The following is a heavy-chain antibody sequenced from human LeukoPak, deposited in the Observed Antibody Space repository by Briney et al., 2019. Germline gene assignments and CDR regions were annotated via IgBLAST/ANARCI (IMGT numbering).Heavy chain of an antibody. Sequence: SETLSLTCTVSGGSISSYYWGWIRQPPGKGLEWIGYIYYTGSTNCNPSLRSRVTISVDSSKNQFSLKVNSVTAADTAVYYCARGDYFGSGLGYWGQGTLVTVSS. CDR1: GGSISSYY. V-gene: IGHV4-59*01. CDR2: IYYTGST. D-gene: IGHD3-10*01. J-gene: IGHJ4*02. CDR3: ARGDYFGSGLGY.